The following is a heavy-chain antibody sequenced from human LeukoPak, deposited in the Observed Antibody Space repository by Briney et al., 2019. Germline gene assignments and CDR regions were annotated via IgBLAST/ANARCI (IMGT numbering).Heavy chain of an antibody. J-gene: IGHJ4*02. CDR1: GYTFTSYD. CDR3: ARSVGYSRSDY. D-gene: IGHD6-13*01. V-gene: IGHV1-8*03. CDR2: MNPNSGNT. Sequence: ASVKVSCKASGYTFTSYDINWGRQATGQGLEWMGWMNPNSGNTGYAQKFQGRVTITRNTSISTAYMELSSLRSEDTAVYYCARSVGYSRSDYWGQGTLVTVSS.